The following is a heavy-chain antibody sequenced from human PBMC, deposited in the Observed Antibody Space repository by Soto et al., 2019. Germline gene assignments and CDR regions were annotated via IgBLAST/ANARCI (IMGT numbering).Heavy chain of an antibody. CDR3: ARLIMITFGGVIAHPDFSPYFDY. J-gene: IGHJ4*02. Sequence: PSETLSLTCTVSGGSISSYYWSWIRQPPGKGLEWIGYIYYSGSTNYNPSLKSRVTISVDTSKNQFSLKLSSVTAADTAVYYCARLIMITFGGVIAHPDFSPYFDYWGQGTLVTVSS. CDR1: GGSISSYY. V-gene: IGHV4-59*08. D-gene: IGHD3-16*02. CDR2: IYYSGST.